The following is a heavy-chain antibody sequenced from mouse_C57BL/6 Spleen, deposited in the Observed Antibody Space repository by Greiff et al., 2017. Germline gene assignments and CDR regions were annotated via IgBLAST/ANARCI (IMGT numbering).Heavy chain of an antibody. CDR3: ARGADYGNHGNDAMDY. CDR1: GYTFTSYW. Sequence: QVQLQQPGAELVKPGASVKLSCKASGYTFTSYWMHWVKQRPGRGLEWIGRIDPNSGGTKYNEKFKSKATLTVDKPSSTAYMQLSSLTSEDSAVYYCARGADYGNHGNDAMDYWGQGTSVTVSS. D-gene: IGHD2-1*01. CDR2: IDPNSGGT. V-gene: IGHV1-72*01. J-gene: IGHJ4*01.